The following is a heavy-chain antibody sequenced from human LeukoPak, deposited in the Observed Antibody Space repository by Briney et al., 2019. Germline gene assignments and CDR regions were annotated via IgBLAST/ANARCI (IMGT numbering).Heavy chain of an antibody. J-gene: IGHJ6*04. D-gene: IGHD3-10*02. CDR3: AELGITMIGGV. CDR2: ISSSGSTI. V-gene: IGHV3-48*04. CDR1: GITFNSYT. Sequence: GGSLRLSCAASGITFNSYTMNWVRQAPGKGLEWVSYISSSGSTIYYADSVKGRFTISRDNAKNSLYLQMNSLRAEDTAVYYCAELGITMIGGVWGKGTTATISS.